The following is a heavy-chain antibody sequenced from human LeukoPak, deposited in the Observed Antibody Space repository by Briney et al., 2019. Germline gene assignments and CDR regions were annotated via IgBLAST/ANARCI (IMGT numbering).Heavy chain of an antibody. CDR2: ISGSGGST. Sequence: PGGSLRLSCAASGFTFSSYAMSWVRQAPGKGLECVSGISGSGGSTSYADSVKGRFTISRDNSKNTLYLQLNSLRAEDTAVYYCAKGYDRGEWLFDYWGQGTLVTVSS. CDR1: GFTFSSYA. D-gene: IGHD5-12*01. CDR3: AKGYDRGEWLFDY. V-gene: IGHV3-23*01. J-gene: IGHJ4*02.